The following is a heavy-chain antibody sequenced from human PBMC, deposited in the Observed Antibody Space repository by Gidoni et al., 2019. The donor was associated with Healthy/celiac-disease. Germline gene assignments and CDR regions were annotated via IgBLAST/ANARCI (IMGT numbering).Heavy chain of an antibody. CDR3: AKLVPAATQGDFDY. CDR1: GFTLSSYA. V-gene: IGHV3-23*01. D-gene: IGHD2-15*01. J-gene: IGHJ4*02. Sequence: EVQLLESGGGLVQSGGSLRLSCAASGFTLSSYAMRWVRQVPGKGLEWVSAISVSGGSTYYADSVKGRFTISRDNSKNTLYLQMNSLRAEDTAVYYCAKLVPAATQGDFDYWGQGTLVTVSS. CDR2: ISVSGGST.